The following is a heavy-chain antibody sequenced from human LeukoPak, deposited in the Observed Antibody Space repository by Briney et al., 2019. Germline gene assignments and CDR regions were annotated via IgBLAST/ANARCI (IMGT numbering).Heavy chain of an antibody. CDR3: ARHLFGDHEDY. CDR2: INHSGST. CDR1: GGSFSGYY. Sequence: SETLSLTCAVYGGSFSGYYWSWIRQPPGKGLEWIGEINHSGSTNYNPSLKSRVTISVDTSKNQFSLKLSSVTAADTAVYYCARHLFGDHEDYWGQGTLVTVSS. J-gene: IGHJ4*02. D-gene: IGHD4-17*01. V-gene: IGHV4-34*01.